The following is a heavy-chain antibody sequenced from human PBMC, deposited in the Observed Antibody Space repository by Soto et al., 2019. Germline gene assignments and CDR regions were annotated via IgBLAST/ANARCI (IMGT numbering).Heavy chain of an antibody. CDR1: GYTFTGYY. D-gene: IGHD3-22*01. CDR3: ARRGDSLYYDSSGYGY. CDR2: INPNSGGT. Sequence: ASVKVSCKASGYTFTGYYMHWLRQSPGQGLEWMGWINPNSGGTNYAQKFQGRVTMTRDTSISTAYMELSRLRSDDTAVYYCARRGDSLYYDSSGYGYWGQGTLVTVSS. J-gene: IGHJ4*02. V-gene: IGHV1-2*02.